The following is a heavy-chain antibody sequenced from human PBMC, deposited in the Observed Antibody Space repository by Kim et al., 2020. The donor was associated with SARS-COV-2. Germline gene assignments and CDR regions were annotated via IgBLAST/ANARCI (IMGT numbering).Heavy chain of an antibody. J-gene: IGHJ6*02. CDR3: AKSGYDWMDYYGMDV. Sequence: DSVKGRFTISRDNSKNTLYLQMNSLRAEDTAVYYCAKSGYDWMDYYGMDVWGQGTTVTVSS. D-gene: IGHD5-12*01. V-gene: IGHV3-30*02.